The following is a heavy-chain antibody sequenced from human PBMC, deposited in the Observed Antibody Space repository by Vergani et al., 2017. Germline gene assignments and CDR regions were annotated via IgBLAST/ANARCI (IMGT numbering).Heavy chain of an antibody. V-gene: IGHV4-31*03. CDR2: INYSGST. CDR1: GGSISSGGYY. CDR3: ARDSLARGSSWTGIDY. D-gene: IGHD6-13*01. Sequence: QVQLQESGPGLVKPSQTLSLTCTVSGGSISSGGYYWTWIRQHPGKGLEWSGYINYSGSTYYNPSLKSRVTISVDTSKNQFSLKLSSVTAADTAVYYCARDSLARGSSWTGIDYWGRGTLVTVSS. J-gene: IGHJ4*02.